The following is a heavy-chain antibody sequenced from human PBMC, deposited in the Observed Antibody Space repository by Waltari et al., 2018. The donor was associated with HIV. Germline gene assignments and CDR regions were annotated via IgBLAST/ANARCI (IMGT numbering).Heavy chain of an antibody. CDR3: ARGRRNGDYGRIVRYGMDV. V-gene: IGHV4-34*01. Sequence: QVQLQQWGAGLLKPSETLSLTCAVYGGSFSGYYWSWIRQPPGKGLEWIGEINHSGSTNYNPSLKSRVTISVDTSKNQFSLKLSSVTAADTAVYYCARGRRNGDYGRIVRYGMDVWGQGTTVTVSS. J-gene: IGHJ6*02. CDR1: GGSFSGYY. D-gene: IGHD4-17*01. CDR2: INHSGST.